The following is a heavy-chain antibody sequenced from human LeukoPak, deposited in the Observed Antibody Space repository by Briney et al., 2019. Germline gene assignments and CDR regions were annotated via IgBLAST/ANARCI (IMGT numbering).Heavy chain of an antibody. CDR1: GGSIDTTIYF. CDR3: AGQIYARPFEL. Sequence: PSETLSLTCSVSGGSIDTTIYFWSWIRQPPAKGLEWIGYIYHTGDTNSNPSLKSRVTISMDTSKNQFSLKVTSVTAADTAVYYCAGQIYARPFELWGQGTLVTVSS. D-gene: IGHD3-16*01. CDR2: IYHTGDT. J-gene: IGHJ4*02. V-gene: IGHV4-59*08.